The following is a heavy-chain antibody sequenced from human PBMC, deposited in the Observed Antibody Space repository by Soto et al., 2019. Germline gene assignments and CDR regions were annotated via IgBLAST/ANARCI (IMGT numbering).Heavy chain of an antibody. D-gene: IGHD3-22*01. CDR1: GGSISSGGYY. CDR3: ARRWSYYDSSGYLDIDY. Sequence: PSETLSLTCTVSGGSISSGGYYWSWIRQHPGKGLEWIGYIYYSGSTYYNPSLMSRVTISVDTSKNYFSLKLSPVTAADTAVYYCARRWSYYDSSGYLDIDYWGQGTLVTVSS. CDR2: IYYSGST. J-gene: IGHJ4*02. V-gene: IGHV4-31*03.